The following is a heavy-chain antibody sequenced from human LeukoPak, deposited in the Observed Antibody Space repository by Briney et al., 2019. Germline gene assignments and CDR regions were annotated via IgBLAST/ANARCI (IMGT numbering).Heavy chain of an antibody. CDR1: GFIFSSYA. D-gene: IGHD3-22*01. CDR2: ISYDGSNK. V-gene: IGHV3-30-3*01. Sequence: GGSLRLSCAASGFIFSSYAVLWVRQAPGKGLEWVAAISYDGSNKYYADSVKGRFTISRDNSKNTLYLQMNSLRAEDTAVYYCARSISRGYDSSGYYYGPDAFDIWGQGTMVTVSS. CDR3: ARSISRGYDSSGYYYGPDAFDI. J-gene: IGHJ3*02.